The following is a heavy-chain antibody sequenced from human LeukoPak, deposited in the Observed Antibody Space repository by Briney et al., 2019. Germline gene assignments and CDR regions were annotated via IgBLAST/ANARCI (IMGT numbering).Heavy chain of an antibody. V-gene: IGHV3-23*01. CDR3: AKTQYSSSWYSSGWFDP. D-gene: IGHD6-13*01. Sequence: GGSLRLSCAASGFTFSSYAMSWVRQAPGKGLEWVSAISGSGGSTYYADSVKGRFTISRDNSKNTLYLQMNSLRAEDTAVYYCAKTQYSSSWYSSGWFDPWGQGTLVTVSS. CDR2: ISGSGGST. J-gene: IGHJ5*02. CDR1: GFTFSSYA.